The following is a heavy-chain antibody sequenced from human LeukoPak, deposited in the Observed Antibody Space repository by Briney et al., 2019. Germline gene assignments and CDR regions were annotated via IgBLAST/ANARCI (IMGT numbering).Heavy chain of an antibody. Sequence: GGSLRLSCTASGFTFSNFGMHWVRQAPGKGLEWVAFIQYDGSNKYYPDSVKGRFTISRDNSKNTLYLQMNSLRAEDTAVYYCAKEILTGYYIDYWGQGTLVTVSS. CDR2: IQYDGSNK. V-gene: IGHV3-30*02. CDR3: AKEILTGYYIDY. J-gene: IGHJ4*02. D-gene: IGHD3-9*01. CDR1: GFTFSNFG.